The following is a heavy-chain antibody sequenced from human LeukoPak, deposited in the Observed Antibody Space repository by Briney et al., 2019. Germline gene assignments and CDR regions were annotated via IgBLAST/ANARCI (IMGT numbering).Heavy chain of an antibody. CDR3: ASDRGLNWFDP. CDR1: GYTFTSYD. Sequence: ASVKVSCKASGYTFTSYDINWVRQATGQGLEWMGWMNPNSGNTGYAQKFQGRVTITGNTSISTAYMELSSLRSEDTAVYYCASDRGLNWFDPWGQGTLVTVSS. D-gene: IGHD1-14*01. J-gene: IGHJ5*02. CDR2: MNPNSGNT. V-gene: IGHV1-8*03.